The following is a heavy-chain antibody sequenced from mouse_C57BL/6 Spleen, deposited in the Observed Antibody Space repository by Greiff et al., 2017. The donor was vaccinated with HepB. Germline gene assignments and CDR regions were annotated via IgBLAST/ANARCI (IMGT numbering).Heavy chain of an antibody. CDR3: ARAHYDYDAWFAY. CDR1: GYTFTSYG. D-gene: IGHD2-4*01. V-gene: IGHV1-81*01. J-gene: IGHJ3*01. CDR2: IYPRSGNT. Sequence: QVQLKESGAELARPGASVKLSCKASGYTFTSYGISWVKQRTGQGLEWIGEIYPRSGNTYYNEKFKGKATLTADKSSSTAYMELRSLTSEDSAVYFCARAHYDYDAWFAYWGQGTLVTVSA.